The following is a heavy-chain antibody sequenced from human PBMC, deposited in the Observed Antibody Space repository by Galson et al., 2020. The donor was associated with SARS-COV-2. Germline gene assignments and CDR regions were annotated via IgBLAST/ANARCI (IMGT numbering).Heavy chain of an antibody. CDR1: GFTFSSYW. Sequence: GSLRLSCAASGFTFSSYWISWVRQAPGKGLEWVANIKQDGSEKYYVDSVKGRFTISRDNAKNSLYLQMNSLRAEDTAVYYCARDGAEFLEWLLSGYYYYGMDVWGQGT. CDR2: IKQDGSEK. D-gene: IGHD3-3*01. J-gene: IGHJ6*02. CDR3: ARDGAEFLEWLLSGYYYYGMDV. V-gene: IGHV3-7*03.